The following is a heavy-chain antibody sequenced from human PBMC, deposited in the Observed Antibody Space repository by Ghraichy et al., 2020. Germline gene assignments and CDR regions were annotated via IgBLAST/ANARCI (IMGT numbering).Heavy chain of an antibody. CDR2: IWYDGSNK. V-gene: IGHV3-33*01. CDR1: GFTFSSYG. Sequence: GGSLRLSCAASGFTFSSYGMHWVRQAPGKGLEWVAVIWYDGSNKYYADSVKGRFTISRDNSKNTLYLQMNSLRAEDTAVYYCARGGGVRFLEWNGYMDVWGKGTTVTVSS. J-gene: IGHJ6*03. D-gene: IGHD3-3*01. CDR3: ARGGGVRFLEWNGYMDV.